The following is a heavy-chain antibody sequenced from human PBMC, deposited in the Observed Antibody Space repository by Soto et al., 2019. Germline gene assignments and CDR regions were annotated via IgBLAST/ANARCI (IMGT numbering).Heavy chain of an antibody. Sequence: EVQLVESGGGVVQPGGSLRLSCAASGFTFSSYSMNWVRQAPGKGLEWVSYISSSSSTIYYADSVKGRFTISRDNAKNSLYLQMNSLRAEDTAVYYCARDSRDIVVVVAATAVDYWGQGTLVTVSS. D-gene: IGHD2-15*01. J-gene: IGHJ4*02. V-gene: IGHV3-48*01. CDR2: ISSSSSTI. CDR1: GFTFSSYS. CDR3: ARDSRDIVVVVAATAVDY.